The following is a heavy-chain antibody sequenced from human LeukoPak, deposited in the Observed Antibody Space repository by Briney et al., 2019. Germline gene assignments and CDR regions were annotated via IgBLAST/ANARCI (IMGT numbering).Heavy chain of an antibody. Sequence: PGGSPRLSCAASGFTFSSYAMHWVRQAPGKGLEYVSAISSNGGSTYYANSVKGRFTISRDNSKNTLYLQMGSLRAEDMAVYYCAREGEMATIRGPLYYFDYWGQGTLVTVSS. CDR2: ISSNGGST. CDR3: AREGEMATIRGPLYYFDY. J-gene: IGHJ4*02. V-gene: IGHV3-64*01. D-gene: IGHD5-24*01. CDR1: GFTFSSYA.